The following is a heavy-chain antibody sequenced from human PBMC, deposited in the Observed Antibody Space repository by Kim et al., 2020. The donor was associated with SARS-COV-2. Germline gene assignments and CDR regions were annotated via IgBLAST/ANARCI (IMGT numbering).Heavy chain of an antibody. J-gene: IGHJ6*02. Sequence: VDSVKGRFTISRDNSKNTLYLQMNSLRAEDTAVYYCARGRGMVYYYGMDVWGQGTTVTVSS. V-gene: IGHV3-30*01. D-gene: IGHD2-15*01. CDR3: ARGRGMVYYYGMDV.